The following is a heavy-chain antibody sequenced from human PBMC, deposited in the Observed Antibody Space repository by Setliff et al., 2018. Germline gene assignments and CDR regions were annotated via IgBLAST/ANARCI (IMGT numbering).Heavy chain of an antibody. V-gene: IGHV3-23*01. Sequence: GGSLRLSCAASGFTFRTYAVTWVRQAPGKGLEWVSAISGSGGSTYYADSVKGRFTISRDNSKNSLYLQMNSLRTEDTALYYCARGGGKLPFFDYWGLGTLVTVSS. J-gene: IGHJ4*02. CDR2: ISGSGGST. CDR3: ARGGGKLPFFDY. D-gene: IGHD1-7*01. CDR1: GFTFRTYA.